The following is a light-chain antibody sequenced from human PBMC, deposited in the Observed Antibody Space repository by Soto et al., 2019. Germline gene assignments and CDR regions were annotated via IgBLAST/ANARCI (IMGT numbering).Light chain of an antibody. V-gene: IGKV3-15*01. CDR3: QQCNDWPLT. CDR2: GAF. J-gene: IGKJ1*01. CDR1: QSVSSN. Sequence: EIVMTQSPATLSVSPGERAALSCRASQSVSSNLAWYQHKPGQAPSLLIYGAFTRATGIPTRFSGTGSGTEFTLTISSLQSEDFALYYCQQCNDWPLTFGQGTKVDIK.